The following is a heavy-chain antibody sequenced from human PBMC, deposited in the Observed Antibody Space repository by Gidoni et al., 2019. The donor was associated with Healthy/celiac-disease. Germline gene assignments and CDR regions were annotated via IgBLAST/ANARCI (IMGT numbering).Heavy chain of an antibody. CDR2: IKQDGSEK. D-gene: IGHD1-1*01. J-gene: IGHJ6*02. V-gene: IGHV3-7*04. Sequence: EVQLVESGGGLVQPGGSLRLSCAASGFTFSSYWMSWVRQARGKGLEWVANIKQDGSEKYYVDSVKGRFTISRDNAKNSLYLQMNSLRAEDTAVYYCARDRGRDPPEMRFADPGDSYYYYYGMDVWGQGTTVTVSS. CDR1: GFTFSSYW. CDR3: ARDRGRDPPEMRFADPGDSYYYYYGMDV.